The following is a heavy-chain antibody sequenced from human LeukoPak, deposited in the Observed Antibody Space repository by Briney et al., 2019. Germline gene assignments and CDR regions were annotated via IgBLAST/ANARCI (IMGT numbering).Heavy chain of an antibody. J-gene: IGHJ6*02. D-gene: IGHD6-13*01. V-gene: IGHV3-48*04. Sequence: GGSLRLSCAASGFTFSSYAMSWVRQAPGKGLECISAISSSGSNIYYADSVKGRFTISRDNAKNSLYLEMNSLRVEDTAVYYCARDPPSVAAVGYSMDVWGRGTTVTVSS. CDR1: GFTFSSYA. CDR2: ISSSGSNI. CDR3: ARDPPSVAAVGYSMDV.